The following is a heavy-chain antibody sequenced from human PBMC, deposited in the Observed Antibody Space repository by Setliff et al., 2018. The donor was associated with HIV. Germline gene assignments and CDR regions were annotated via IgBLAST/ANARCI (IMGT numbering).Heavy chain of an antibody. J-gene: IGHJ4*02. CDR1: GYTFTGYY. CDR2: INPNSGGT. Sequence: ASVKVSCKASGYTFTGYYMHWVRQAPGQGLEWMGWINPNSGGTNYAQKFQGWATMTRDTSISTAYMELSGLTSDDTAVYYCTREGTYYDFWMGYITKPLDYWGQGISVTVSS. V-gene: IGHV1-2*04. CDR3: TREGTYYDFWMGYITKPLDY. D-gene: IGHD3-3*01.